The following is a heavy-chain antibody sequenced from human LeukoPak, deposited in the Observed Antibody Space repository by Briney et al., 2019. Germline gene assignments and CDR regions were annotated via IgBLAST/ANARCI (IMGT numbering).Heavy chain of an antibody. CDR1: GLTVSNSY. J-gene: IGHJ6*03. Sequence: GGSLRLSCAASGLTVSNSYINWVRQAPGKGLEWVSILYSGGSTYYADSVKGRFTISRDNSKNMLYFQMNSLRDDDTAVYYCARVPYGNYHYYYMDVWGEGTTVTVSS. CDR2: LYSGGST. CDR3: ARVPYGNYHYYYMDV. V-gene: IGHV3-53*01. D-gene: IGHD3-10*01.